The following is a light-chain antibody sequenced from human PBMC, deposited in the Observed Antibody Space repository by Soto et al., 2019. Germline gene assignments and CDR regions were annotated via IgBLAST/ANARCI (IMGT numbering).Light chain of an antibody. Sequence: DIQMTQARSSLSAFVGDRVTITCRASQSISNYLNWYHQKPGKAPKLLIFAASRLQSGVPSRFSGSGSGTDFTFTISRLQPEDIATYYCQQYENLPTFGQGTRLEIK. CDR2: AAS. V-gene: IGKV1-33*01. CDR1: QSISNY. CDR3: QQYENLPT. J-gene: IGKJ5*01.